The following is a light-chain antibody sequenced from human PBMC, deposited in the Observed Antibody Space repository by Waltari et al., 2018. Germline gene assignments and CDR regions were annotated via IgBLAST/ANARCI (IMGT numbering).Light chain of an antibody. CDR2: STT. CDR1: AGAVTSGNY. CDR3: LLYDGSEQV. J-gene: IGLJ3*02. V-gene: IGLV7-43*01. Sequence: QTVVTQEPSLTVSPGGAVTLTCASSAGAVTSGNYPNWLQQKPGQVPRSLIHSTTNRHSWTPALFSGSLLGGKAALTLSGVQPEDEAEYYCLLYDGSEQVFGGGTKLTVL.